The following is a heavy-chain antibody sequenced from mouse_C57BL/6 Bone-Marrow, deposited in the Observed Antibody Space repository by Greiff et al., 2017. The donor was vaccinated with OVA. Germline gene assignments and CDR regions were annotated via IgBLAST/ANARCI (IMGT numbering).Heavy chain of an antibody. J-gene: IGHJ4*01. D-gene: IGHD1-1*01. Sequence: QVQLQQSGAELARPGASVKLSCKASGYTFTSYGISWVKQSTGKGLEWIGEIYPRSGNTYYTEKFKGKATLTADKSTSTAYMRLRSLTSEDSAVYFCARNGSSDYALDYWGQGTSVTVSS. CDR2: IYPRSGNT. CDR1: GYTFTSYG. V-gene: IGHV1-81*01. CDR3: ARNGSSDYALDY.